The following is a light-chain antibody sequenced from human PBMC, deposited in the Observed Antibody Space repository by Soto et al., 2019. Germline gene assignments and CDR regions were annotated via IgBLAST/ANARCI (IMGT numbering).Light chain of an antibody. J-gene: IGKJ3*01. CDR1: QSLLHRDGYKY. V-gene: IGKV2-28*01. CDR2: LGS. Sequence: IAMTQSPLSLPVTPVEPASISCKSSQSLLHRDGYKYLYCHVQKAGQSPQLLIYLGSHRASGVPDRISGSGSGTDFTLKISKVEADDVGVYYCMQTLQTPFTFGPGTKVDIK. CDR3: MQTLQTPFT.